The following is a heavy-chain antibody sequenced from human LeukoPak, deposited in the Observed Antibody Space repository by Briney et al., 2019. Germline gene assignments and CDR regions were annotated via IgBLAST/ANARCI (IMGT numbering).Heavy chain of an antibody. CDR2: IKKDEGEK. Sequence: GESLRLSCTASGFTFSSDWMSWVWQAPGTGLDWVGNIKKDEGEKYYVDSVKGRLIIFRDNAKNSLYLQMNSLRAEDAAVYYCARDGYYDSSGYFGWGQGTLVTVSS. CDR1: GFTFSSDW. D-gene: IGHD3-22*01. J-gene: IGHJ4*02. V-gene: IGHV3-7*01. CDR3: ARDGYYDSSGYFG.